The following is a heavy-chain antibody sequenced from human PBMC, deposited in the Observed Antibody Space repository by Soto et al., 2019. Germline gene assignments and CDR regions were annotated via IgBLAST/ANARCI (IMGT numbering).Heavy chain of an antibody. CDR1: GGTFSSYA. D-gene: IGHD2-21*02. CDR2: IIPIFGTA. J-gene: IGHJ4*02. CDR3: ARDLRVQGPNGLVTAIQG. V-gene: IGHV1-69*13. Sequence: SVKVSCKASGGTFSSYAISWVRQAPGQGLEWMGGIIPIFGTANYAQKFQGRVTITADESTSTAYMELSSLRSEDTAVYYCARDLRVQGPNGLVTAIQGWGQGTLVTVSS.